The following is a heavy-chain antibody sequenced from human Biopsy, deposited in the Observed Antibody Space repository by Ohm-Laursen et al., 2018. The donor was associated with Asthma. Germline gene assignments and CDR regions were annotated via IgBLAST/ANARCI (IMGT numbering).Heavy chain of an antibody. D-gene: IGHD2-2*01. J-gene: IGHJ4*02. Sequence: SVKVSCKSLGGTFNTYVIGWVRQAPGQGLEWMGGTTSPFGTTTYPQKFQDRVTITADDSTSTVYMELSSLRSEDTAVYYCARKAGSCISRTCYSLDFWGQGTLVTVSS. CDR1: GGTFNTYV. CDR2: TTSPFGTT. CDR3: ARKAGSCISRTCYSLDF. V-gene: IGHV1-69*13.